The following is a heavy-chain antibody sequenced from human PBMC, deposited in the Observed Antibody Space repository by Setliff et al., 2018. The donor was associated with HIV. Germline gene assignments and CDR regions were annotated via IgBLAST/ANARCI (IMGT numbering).Heavy chain of an antibody. CDR2: FRYSGST. V-gene: IGHV4-39*01. CDR3: VATTHNFWSAYTS. D-gene: IGHD3-3*01. Sequence: PSETLSLTCNVSGGSISSGSYYWGWIRQPPGKGLEWIGSFRYSGSTSYNPSLRSRLTVSVDTSKNQFSLKLTSVTAADTAVYYCVATTHNFWSAYTSWGQGTPVTVSS. J-gene: IGHJ4*02. CDR1: GGSISSGSYY.